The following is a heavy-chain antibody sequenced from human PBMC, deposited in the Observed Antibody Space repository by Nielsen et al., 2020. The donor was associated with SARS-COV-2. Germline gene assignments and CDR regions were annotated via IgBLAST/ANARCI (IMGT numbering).Heavy chain of an antibody. J-gene: IGHJ4*02. D-gene: IGHD2-2*01. CDR2: IKQDGSEK. CDR3: ARDQGYCTTTSCYSVGGYFDY. V-gene: IGHV3-7*01. Sequence: WIRQPPGKGLEWVANIKQDGSEKYYVDSVKGRFTISRDNAKNSLYLQMDSLRAEDTAVYYCARDQGYCTTTSCYSVGGYFDYWGQGILVTVSS.